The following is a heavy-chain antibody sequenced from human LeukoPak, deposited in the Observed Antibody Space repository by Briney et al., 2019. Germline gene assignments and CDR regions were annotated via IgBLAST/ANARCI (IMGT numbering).Heavy chain of an antibody. CDR1: GYTFTSYA. V-gene: IGHV7-4-1*02. CDR2: INTNTGNP. D-gene: IGHD3-10*01. J-gene: IGHJ4*02. Sequence: ASVKVSCKASGYTFTSYAMNWVRQAPGQGLEWMGWINTNTGNPTYAQGFTGRFVFSLNTSVSTAYLQISSLKAEDTAVYYCASRSGSYYNEVGSFDYWGQGTLVTVSS. CDR3: ASRSGSYYNEVGSFDY.